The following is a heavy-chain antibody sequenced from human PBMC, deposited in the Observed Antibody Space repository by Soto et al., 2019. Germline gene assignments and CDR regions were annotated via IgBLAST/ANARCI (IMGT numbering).Heavy chain of an antibody. V-gene: IGHV1-69*13. Sequence: SVKVSCKASGFNFRTTAVQWVRQARGQGLEWMGGIIPIFGTANYAQKFQGRVTITADESTSTAYMELSSLRSEDTAVYYCARLEAAGPTAWFDPWGQGTLVTVSS. CDR3: ARLEAAGPTAWFDP. D-gene: IGHD6-13*01. CDR1: GFNFRTTA. CDR2: IIPIFGTA. J-gene: IGHJ5*02.